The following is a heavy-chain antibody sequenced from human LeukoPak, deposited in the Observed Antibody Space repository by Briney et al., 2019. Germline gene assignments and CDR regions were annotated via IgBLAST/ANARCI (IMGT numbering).Heavy chain of an antibody. D-gene: IGHD6-13*01. CDR1: GFTFNSYS. CDR2: ISSRSTSI. J-gene: IGHJ4*02. CDR3: ARDQGVAAAGTSYFDY. Sequence: PGGSLRLSCAASGFTFNSYSMNWVRQAPGKGLEWVSYISSRSTSIYYADPVKGRFTISRDNAKNSLYLQMNSLRDEDTAVYYCARDQGVAAAGTSYFDYWGQGTLVTVSS. V-gene: IGHV3-48*02.